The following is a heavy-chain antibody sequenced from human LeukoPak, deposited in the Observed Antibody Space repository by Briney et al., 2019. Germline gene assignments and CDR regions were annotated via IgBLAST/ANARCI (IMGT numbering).Heavy chain of an antibody. D-gene: IGHD1-7*01. CDR3: AQESGTCDY. CDR2: INKDGGEK. V-gene: IGHV3-7*03. CDR1: GFTFSSYW. J-gene: IGHJ4*02. Sequence: GGSPRLSCAASGFTFSSYWMSWVRQAPGKGLEWVANINKDGGEKYYVDSVKGRFTISRDNAKNSLYLQMNSLRADDTAVYYCAQESGTCDYWGQGTLVTVSS.